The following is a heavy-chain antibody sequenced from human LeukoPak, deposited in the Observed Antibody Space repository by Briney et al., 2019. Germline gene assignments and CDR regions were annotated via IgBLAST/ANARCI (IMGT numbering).Heavy chain of an antibody. V-gene: IGHV4-31*03. J-gene: IGHJ4*02. CDR2: IYYSGST. CDR1: GGSTSSGGYY. CDR3: ARAPYYYDGPSPYYFDY. Sequence: SETLSLTCTVSGGSTSSGGYYWSWIRQHPGKGLEWIGYIYYSGSTYYNPSLKSRVTISVDTSKNQFSLKLSSVTAADTAVYYCARAPYYYDGPSPYYFDYWGQGTLVTVSS. D-gene: IGHD3-22*01.